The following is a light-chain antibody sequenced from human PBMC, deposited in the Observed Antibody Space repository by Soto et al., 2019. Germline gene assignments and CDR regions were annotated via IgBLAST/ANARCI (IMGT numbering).Light chain of an antibody. CDR2: DAS. V-gene: IGKV1-8*01. Sequence: AILISQSPSSLSASTGDIVTITCRASQGISSYLAWYQQKPGKAPKLLIYDASSLQSGVPSKFSGSGSGTDFTLTISSLQPEDFATYYCQQYNSYPITFGQGTRLEIK. CDR1: QGISSY. J-gene: IGKJ5*01. CDR3: QQYNSYPIT.